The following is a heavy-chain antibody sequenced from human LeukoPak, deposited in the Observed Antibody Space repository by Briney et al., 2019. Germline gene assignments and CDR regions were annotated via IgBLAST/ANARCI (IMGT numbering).Heavy chain of an antibody. CDR2: IYPGDSDT. D-gene: IGHD3-3*01. Sequence: GESLKISCKGSGYSLTRNWIGWVRQMPGKGLEWMGIIYPGDSDTRYSPSFQGQVTISADKSISTAYLQWSSLKASDTAMYYCARLPYDFWSGYYSYYFDYWGQGTLVTVSS. J-gene: IGHJ4*02. V-gene: IGHV5-51*01. CDR1: GYSLTRNW. CDR3: ARLPYDFWSGYYSYYFDY.